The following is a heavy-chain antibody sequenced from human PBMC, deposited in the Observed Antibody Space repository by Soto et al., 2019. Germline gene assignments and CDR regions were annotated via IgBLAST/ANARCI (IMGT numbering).Heavy chain of an antibody. CDR1: GGSISSSSYY. J-gene: IGHJ2*01. Sequence: QLQLQESGPGLVKPSETLSLTCTVSGGSISSSSYYWGWIRQPPGKGLEWIGSIYYSGSTYYNPSLKSRVTISVDTSKNQFSLKLSSVTAADTAVYYCARQIHGDYEWYFDLWGRGTLVTVSS. D-gene: IGHD4-17*01. CDR3: ARQIHGDYEWYFDL. V-gene: IGHV4-39*01. CDR2: IYYSGST.